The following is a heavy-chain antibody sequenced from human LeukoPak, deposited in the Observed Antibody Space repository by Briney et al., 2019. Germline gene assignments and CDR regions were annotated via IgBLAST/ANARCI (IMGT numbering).Heavy chain of an antibody. CDR1: GGSISNYY. V-gene: IGHV4-59*08. Sequence: SETLSLTCTVSGGSISNYYWSWIRQPPGKGLEWIGYIYYSGSTNYNPSLKSRVTISVDTSKNQFSLKLSSVTAADTAVYYCARNSGDYWGQGTLVTVSS. J-gene: IGHJ4*02. CDR2: IYYSGST. D-gene: IGHD3-10*01. CDR3: ARNSGDY.